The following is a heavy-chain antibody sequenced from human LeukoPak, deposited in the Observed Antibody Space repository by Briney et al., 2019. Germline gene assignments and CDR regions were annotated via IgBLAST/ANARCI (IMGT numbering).Heavy chain of an antibody. V-gene: IGHV3-23*01. CDR3: ARDYGGNRLYYYFDY. CDR2: ISGSGGST. Sequence: GGSLRLSCAASGFTFSSYAMSWVRQAPGKGLEWVSAISGSGGSTYYADSVKGRFTISRDNSKNTLYLQMNSLRAEDTAVYYCARDYGGNRLYYYFDYWGKGTTVTVSS. D-gene: IGHD4-23*01. CDR1: GFTFSSYA. J-gene: IGHJ6*03.